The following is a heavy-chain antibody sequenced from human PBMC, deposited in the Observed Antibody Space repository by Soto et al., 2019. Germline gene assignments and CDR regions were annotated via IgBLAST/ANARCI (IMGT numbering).Heavy chain of an antibody. V-gene: IGHV3-30*18. J-gene: IGHJ6*03. CDR1: GFTFSSYG. D-gene: IGHD6-19*01. CDR3: AKAVSSSGIAVAGTSYYYMDV. Sequence: GSLRLSCAASGFTFSSYGMHWVRQAPGKGLEWVAVISYDGSNKYYADSVKGRFTISRDNSKNTLYLQMNSLRAEDTAVYYCAKAVSSSGIAVAGTSYYYMDVWGKGTTVTVSS. CDR2: ISYDGSNK.